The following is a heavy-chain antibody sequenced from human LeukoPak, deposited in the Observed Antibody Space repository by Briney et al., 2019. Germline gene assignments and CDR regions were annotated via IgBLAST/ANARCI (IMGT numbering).Heavy chain of an antibody. J-gene: IGHJ4*02. CDR3: ARGLGYSYGPWYFDY. CDR1: GGSFSGYY. D-gene: IGHD5-18*01. V-gene: IGHV4-34*01. Sequence: SETLSLTCAVYGGSFSGYYWSWIRQPPGKGLEWIGEINHSGSTNYNQSLKSRVTISVDTSKNQFSLKLSSVTAADTAVYYCARGLGYSYGPWYFDYWGQGTLVTVSS. CDR2: INHSGST.